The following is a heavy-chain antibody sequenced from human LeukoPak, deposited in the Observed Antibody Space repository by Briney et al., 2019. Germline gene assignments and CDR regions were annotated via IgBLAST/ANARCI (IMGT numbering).Heavy chain of an antibody. D-gene: IGHD3-22*01. CDR2: ISAYNGNT. Sequence: ASVKVSCKASGYTFTSYGISWVRQAPGQGLEWMGWISAYNGNTNYAQKLQGRVTMTTDTSASTAYMELRSLRSDDTAVYYCARDPSSGSRGGITDYWGQGTLVTVSS. CDR3: ARDPSSGSRGGITDY. V-gene: IGHV1-18*01. CDR1: GYTFTSYG. J-gene: IGHJ4*02.